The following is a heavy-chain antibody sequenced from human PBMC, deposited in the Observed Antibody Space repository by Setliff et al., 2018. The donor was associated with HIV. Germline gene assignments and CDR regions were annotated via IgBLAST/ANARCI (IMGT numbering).Heavy chain of an antibody. CDR3: AKLLYPQLWPLDIDH. J-gene: IGHJ4*02. CDR2: IYIGGST. CDR1: GFTVSSNY. Sequence: PGGSLRLSCAASGFTVSSNYMSWVRQAPGKGLEWVSLIYIGGSTHYADSVKGRFTISRDNSKNTLYLQMNSLRADDTAVYYCAKLLYPQLWPLDIDHWGQGRLVTVSS. V-gene: IGHV3-66*01. D-gene: IGHD2-21*01.